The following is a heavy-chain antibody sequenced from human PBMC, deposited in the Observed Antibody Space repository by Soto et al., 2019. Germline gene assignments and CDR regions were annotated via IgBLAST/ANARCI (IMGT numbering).Heavy chain of an antibody. D-gene: IGHD6-13*01. Sequence: SEPLSLRCTVSGGYIIHHCCCWIRQPPGKGTAWIGGICNSGTTNYNRSLKSRVAISKDTPKNHYSSQLSPVTVADSAFYYCAVDESIILAARRFLDFWGKGTTVTVSS. V-gene: IGHV4-59*08. CDR1: GGYIIHHC. J-gene: IGHJ6*04. CDR3: AVDESIILAARRFLDF. CDR2: ICNSGTT.